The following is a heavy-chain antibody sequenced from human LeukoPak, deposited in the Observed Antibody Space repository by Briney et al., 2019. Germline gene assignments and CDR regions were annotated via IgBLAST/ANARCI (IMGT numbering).Heavy chain of an antibody. CDR1: GYTFTGYY. CDR2: INPNSGGT. D-gene: IGHD1-1*01. CDR3: ARGRYNWNDGYYYYMDV. J-gene: IGHJ6*03. Sequence: ASVKVSCKASGYTFTGYYMHWVRQAPGQGLEWMGWINPNSGGTNYAQKFQGRVTMTRDTSITTAYMELSRLRSDDTAVYYCARGRYNWNDGYYYYMDVWGKGTTVTISS. V-gene: IGHV1-2*02.